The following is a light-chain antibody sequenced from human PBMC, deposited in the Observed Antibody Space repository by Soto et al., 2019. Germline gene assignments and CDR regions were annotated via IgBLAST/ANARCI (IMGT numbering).Light chain of an antibody. V-gene: IGKV3-20*01. CDR1: QTVSSNY. Sequence: IVMTQAPATLSVSPGGRATLSCRASQTVSSNYLAWCQQRPGQAPRLLIYGASTRAAGIPDRFSGSGSGTDFTLTITRLEPEDSAVYFCQQYTGPPTTFGQGTRLEI. J-gene: IGKJ5*01. CDR2: GAS. CDR3: QQYTGPPTT.